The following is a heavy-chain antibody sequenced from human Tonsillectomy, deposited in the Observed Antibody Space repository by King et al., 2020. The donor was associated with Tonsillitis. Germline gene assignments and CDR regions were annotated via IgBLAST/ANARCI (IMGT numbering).Heavy chain of an antibody. CDR2: IKQDGSEK. CDR1: GFTFSSYW. V-gene: IGHV3-7*01. J-gene: IGHJ3*02. CDR3: ARVSSIIAANDDAFDI. Sequence: VQLVESGGGLVQPGGSLRLSCAASGFTFSSYWMSWVRQALGKGLEWVANIKQDGSEKYYVDSVKGRFTISRDNAKNSLYLQMNSLRAEDTAVYYCARVSSIIAANDDAFDIWGQGTMVTVSS. D-gene: IGHD6-25*01.